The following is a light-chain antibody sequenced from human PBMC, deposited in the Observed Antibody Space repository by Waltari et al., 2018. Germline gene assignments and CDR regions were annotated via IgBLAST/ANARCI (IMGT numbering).Light chain of an antibody. CDR1: TNNF. V-gene: IGLV2-8*01. CDR3: SSYAGSNNFV. Sequence: QSALTQPASVSGSPGQSITITCTGTTNNFVSWYQLHPANPPRPIISAVTYRPSGVPSRFYGSKSGNTASLTVAGLQAEDEADYYCSSYAGSNNFVFGTGTKVTVL. J-gene: IGLJ1*01. CDR2: AVT.